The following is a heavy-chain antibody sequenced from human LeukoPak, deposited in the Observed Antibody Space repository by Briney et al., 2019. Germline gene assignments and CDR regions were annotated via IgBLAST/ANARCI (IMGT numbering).Heavy chain of an antibody. CDR3: AREVPAATYYYYYGMDV. CDR1: GFTFDDYA. V-gene: IGHV3-9*01. Sequence: GRSLRLSCAASGFTFDDYAMHWVRQAPGKGLEWVSGISWNSGSMGHADSVKGRFTISRDNAKNSLYLQMNSLRAEDTALYYCAREVPAATYYYYYGMDVWGQGTTVTVSS. D-gene: IGHD2-2*01. CDR2: ISWNSGSM. J-gene: IGHJ6*02.